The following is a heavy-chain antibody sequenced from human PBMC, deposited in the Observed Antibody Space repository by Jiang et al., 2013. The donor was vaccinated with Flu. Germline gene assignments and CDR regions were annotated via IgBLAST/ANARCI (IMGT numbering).Heavy chain of an antibody. CDR1: GGSVTSDNYY. J-gene: IGHJ3*01. CDR2: IYYSGST. V-gene: IGHV4-39*07. Sequence: TVSLTCSVSGGSVTSDNYYWVWIRQPPGKGLEWIGSIYYSGSTYYNPSLKSRVTILVDTSKNQFSLNLSSVTAADTAVYYCARDRHDYGVDAFDVWGQGTMVTVSS. D-gene: IGHD4-17*01. CDR3: ARDRHDYGVDAFDV.